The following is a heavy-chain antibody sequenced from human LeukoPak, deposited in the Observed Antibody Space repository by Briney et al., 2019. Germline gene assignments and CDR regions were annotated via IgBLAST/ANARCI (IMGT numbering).Heavy chain of an antibody. Sequence: KTSETLSLTCTVSGGSISSSSYYWGWIRQPPGKGLEWIGSIYYSGSTYYNPSLKSRVTISVDTSKNQFSLKLSSVTAADTAVYYCARIHKSGWYLTYYYGMDVWGQGTTVTVSS. D-gene: IGHD6-19*01. CDR2: IYYSGST. CDR1: GGSISSSSYY. J-gene: IGHJ6*02. CDR3: ARIHKSGWYLTYYYGMDV. V-gene: IGHV4-39*01.